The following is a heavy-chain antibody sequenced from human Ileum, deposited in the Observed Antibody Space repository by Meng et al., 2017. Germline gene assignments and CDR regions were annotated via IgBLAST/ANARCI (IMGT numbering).Heavy chain of an antibody. V-gene: IGHV4-39*01. CDR2: ICYSGNT. D-gene: IGHD7-27*01. CDR3: ARRTGEVDLLDY. J-gene: IGHJ4*02. Sequence: QLQRQESGPGLVKPSESLSRMCTVSGGSISSSSHCCDWIRQPPGKGLEWIGSICYSGNTYYNPSLKSRVSMSVDTSKKQISLKLNSVTAADTAVYYCARRTGEVDLLDYWGQGTLVTVSS. CDR1: GGSISSSSHC.